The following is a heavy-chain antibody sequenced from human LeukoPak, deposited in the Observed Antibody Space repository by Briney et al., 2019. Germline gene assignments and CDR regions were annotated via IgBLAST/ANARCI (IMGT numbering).Heavy chain of an antibody. D-gene: IGHD2-15*01. V-gene: IGHV1-69*13. CDR1: GGTFSSTFSNSV. CDR2: IIPLFGTL. Sequence: SVKVSCKASGGTFSSTFSNSVISWVRQAPGQGLEWMGGIIPLFGTLNYTQKFQGRVAITADESTSTAYMELSSLRYEDTAVYYCARDRVGVVVGRDAFNIWGQGTMVTVSS. J-gene: IGHJ3*02. CDR3: ARDRVGVVVGRDAFNI.